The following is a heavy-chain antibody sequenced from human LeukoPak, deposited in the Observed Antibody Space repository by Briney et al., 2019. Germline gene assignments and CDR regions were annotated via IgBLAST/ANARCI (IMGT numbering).Heavy chain of an antibody. CDR2: ISSNGGST. CDR3: ARGLTFDY. Sequence: PGGSLRLSCAASGFTFSSYAMHWVRQAPGKGLEYVSAISSNGGSTYYANSVKGRFTISRDNSKNTLYLQMGSLRAEDMAVYYCARGLTFDYWGQGTLVIVSS. V-gene: IGHV3-64*01. CDR1: GFTFSSYA. J-gene: IGHJ4*02. D-gene: IGHD4/OR15-4a*01.